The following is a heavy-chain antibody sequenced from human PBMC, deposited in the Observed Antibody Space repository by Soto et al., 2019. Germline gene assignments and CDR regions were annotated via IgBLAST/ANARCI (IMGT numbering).Heavy chain of an antibody. D-gene: IGHD3-22*01. J-gene: IGHJ4*02. CDR2: INHSGST. CDR1: GGSFSCYY. Sequence: SETLSLTCAVYGGSFSCYYWSWIRQPPGKGLEWIGEINHSGSTNYNPSLKSRVTISVDTSKNQFSLKLSSVTAADTAVYYCARGRYDSSGYLLDYWGQGTLVTVSS. CDR3: ARGRYDSSGYLLDY. V-gene: IGHV4-34*01.